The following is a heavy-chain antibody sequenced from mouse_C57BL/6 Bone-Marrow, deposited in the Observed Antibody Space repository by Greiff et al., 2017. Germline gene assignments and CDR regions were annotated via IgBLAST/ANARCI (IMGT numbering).Heavy chain of an antibody. CDR3: IPAMDY. V-gene: IGHV14-4*01. CDR2: IDPENGDT. Sequence: EVQLQQSGAELVRPGASVKLSCTASGFNIKDDYMHWVKQRPEQGLEWIGWIDPENGDTAYASKFQGKDTITADTSSNTAYLQLSSLTSEDTAVYYCIPAMDYWGQGTSVTVSS. CDR1: GFNIKDDY. J-gene: IGHJ4*01.